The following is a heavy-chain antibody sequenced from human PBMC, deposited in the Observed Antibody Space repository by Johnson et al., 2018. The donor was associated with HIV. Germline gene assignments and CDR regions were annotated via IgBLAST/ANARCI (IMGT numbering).Heavy chain of an antibody. D-gene: IGHD6-13*01. J-gene: IGHJ3*02. V-gene: IGHV3-23*04. CDR1: GFTFSNYA. CDR2: IGSNT. CDR3: ARDPAAAALRAFDI. Sequence: VQLVESGGGLIQPGGSLRLSCAASGFTFSNYAMSWVRQAPGKGLEWVSSIGSNTHYADSVKGRFTISRDNSKDTLYLEMNSLRVEDTAVYYCARDPAAAALRAFDIWGQGTMVTVSS.